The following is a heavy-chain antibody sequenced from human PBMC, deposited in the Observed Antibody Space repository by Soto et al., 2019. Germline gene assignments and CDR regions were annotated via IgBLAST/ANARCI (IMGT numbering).Heavy chain of an antibody. D-gene: IGHD3-10*01. J-gene: IGHJ6*03. Sequence: EVQLVESGGGLVQPGRSLRLSCAASGITFEDHGMHWVRQAPGKGLEWVSGISWNSGSIAYADSVRGRFTISRDNAKNSLYLQMHSLRIEDTALYYCAKSFGPSYYCYVDVWGKGTTVTVSS. V-gene: IGHV3-9*01. CDR2: ISWNSGSI. CDR1: GITFEDHG. CDR3: AKSFGPSYYCYVDV.